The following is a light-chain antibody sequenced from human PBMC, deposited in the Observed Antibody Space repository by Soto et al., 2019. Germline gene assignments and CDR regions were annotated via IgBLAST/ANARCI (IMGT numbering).Light chain of an antibody. CDR3: QQSYSTPPT. Sequence: DIQMTQSPSSLSASVGDRFTITCQASQDISSYLNWYQQKPGKAPKLLIYDAYNLQSGVTSRFSGSGSGTDFTLTISSLHPEDSATYYCQQSYSTPPTFGQGTQVEIK. CDR2: DAY. CDR1: QDISSY. V-gene: IGKV1-39*01. J-gene: IGKJ1*01.